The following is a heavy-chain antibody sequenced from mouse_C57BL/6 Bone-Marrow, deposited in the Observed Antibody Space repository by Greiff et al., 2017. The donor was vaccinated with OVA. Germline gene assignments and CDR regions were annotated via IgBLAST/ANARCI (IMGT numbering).Heavy chain of an antibody. J-gene: IGHJ4*01. Sequence: EVKLVESGGGLVQSGRSLRLSCATSGFTFSDFYMEWVRQAPGKGLEWIAASRNKANDYTTEYSASVKGRFIVSRDTSQSILYLQMNALRAEDTAIYYCARDASNYDAMDYWGQGTSVTVSS. D-gene: IGHD2-5*01. CDR3: ARDASNYDAMDY. V-gene: IGHV7-1*01. CDR2: SRNKANDYTT. CDR1: GFTFSDFY.